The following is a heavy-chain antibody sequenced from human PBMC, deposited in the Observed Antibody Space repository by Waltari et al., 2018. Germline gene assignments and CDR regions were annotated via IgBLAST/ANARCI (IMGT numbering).Heavy chain of an antibody. D-gene: IGHD2-15*01. CDR1: GFTFSSYT. CDR2: ISIGSSYI. CDR3: AREWGVMVGTAGFYFDY. V-gene: IGHV3-21*01. J-gene: IGHJ4*02. Sequence: EVQLVGSGGGLVKPGGSPRLSCAASGFTFSSYTMNWVRQAPGKGRGWVSSISIGSSYIYYADSVKGRFTISRDNAKNSLYLQMNSLRVEDTAVYYCAREWGVMVGTAGFYFDYWGQGALVTVSS.